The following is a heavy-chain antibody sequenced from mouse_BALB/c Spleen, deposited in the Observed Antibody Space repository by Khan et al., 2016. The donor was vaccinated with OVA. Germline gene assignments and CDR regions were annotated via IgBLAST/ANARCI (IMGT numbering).Heavy chain of an antibody. J-gene: IGHJ2*01. CDR1: GYSITSGYA. D-gene: IGHD1-1*01. Sequence: VQLKESGPGLVKPSQSLSLTCTVTGYSITSGYAWNWIRQFPGNKLEWMGYISYCGGTSYNPSLKSRISITRDTSKNQFFLPLNSVTTEDTATYYCARGNYYGYYFDYWGQGTTLTVSS. CDR2: ISYCGGT. V-gene: IGHV3-2*02. CDR3: ARGNYYGYYFDY.